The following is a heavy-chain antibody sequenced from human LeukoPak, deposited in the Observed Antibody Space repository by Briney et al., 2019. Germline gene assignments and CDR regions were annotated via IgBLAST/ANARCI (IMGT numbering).Heavy chain of an antibody. J-gene: IGHJ4*02. Sequence: GESLKISCKGSGYSFTSYSSGWLRQMPGKGLDWIGIIYPGDSDTRYSPSFQGQVTISADKSISTAYLQWSSLKASDTAMFYCARSPKNVAYNSGLDYFDFWGQGNLVTVSS. V-gene: IGHV5-51*01. CDR3: ARSPKNVAYNSGLDYFDF. CDR1: GYSFTSYS. CDR2: IYPGDSDT. D-gene: IGHD5-12*01.